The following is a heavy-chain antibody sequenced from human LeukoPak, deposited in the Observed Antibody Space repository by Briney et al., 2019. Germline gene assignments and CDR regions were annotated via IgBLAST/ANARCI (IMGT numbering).Heavy chain of an antibody. CDR3: AKSRRGTTEQCNWFDP. CDR2: ISWNSGSI. J-gene: IGHJ5*02. D-gene: IGHD1-7*01. V-gene: IGHV3-9*01. Sequence: QTGGSLRLSCAASGFTFDDYAMHWVRQAPGKGLEWVSGISWNSGSIGYADSVKGRFTISRDNAKNYLYLQMNSLRAEDTALYYCAKSRRGTTEQCNWFDPWGQGTLVTVSP. CDR1: GFTFDDYA.